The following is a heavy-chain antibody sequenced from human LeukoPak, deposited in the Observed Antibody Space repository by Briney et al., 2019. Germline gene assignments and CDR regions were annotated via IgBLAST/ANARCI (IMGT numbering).Heavy chain of an antibody. V-gene: IGHV3-33*01. CDR2: IWYDGSNQ. CDR1: GFTFSGYG. CDR3: ARDMGWG. J-gene: IGHJ4*02. Sequence: GGSLRLSCAASGFTFSGYGMHWVRQAPGKGLEWVAAIWYDGSNQDQADSVKGRFTVSRDNSKNTLYLQMNSLRAEDTAVYYCARDMGWGWGQGTLVTVSS. D-gene: IGHD3-16*01.